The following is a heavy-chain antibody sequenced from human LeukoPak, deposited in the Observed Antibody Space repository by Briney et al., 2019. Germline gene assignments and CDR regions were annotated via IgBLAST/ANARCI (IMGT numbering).Heavy chain of an antibody. CDR1: GFTFSDYY. Sequence: PGGSLRLSCAASGFTFSDYYMSWIRQAPGKGLEWVSYISSSGSTIYYADSVKGRFTISRDNAKNSLYLQMNSLRAEDTAVYYCARERRYSSSSSGFFDYWGQGTLVTVSS. CDR2: ISSSGSTI. V-gene: IGHV3-11*04. CDR3: ARERRYSSSSSGFFDY. D-gene: IGHD6-6*01. J-gene: IGHJ4*02.